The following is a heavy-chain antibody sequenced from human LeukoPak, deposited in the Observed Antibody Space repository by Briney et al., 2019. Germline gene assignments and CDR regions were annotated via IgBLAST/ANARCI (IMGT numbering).Heavy chain of an antibody. CDR3: ASLYDSSGYYPDPFDY. D-gene: IGHD3-22*01. V-gene: IGHV4-39*01. CDR1: GGSISSSSYY. CDR2: ICYSGST. Sequence: PSETLSLTCTVSGGSISSSSYYWGWIRQPPGKGLEWIGSICYSGSTYYNPSLKSQVTISVDTSKNQFSLKLSSVPAADTAVYYCASLYDSSGYYPDPFDYWGQGTLVTVSS. J-gene: IGHJ4*02.